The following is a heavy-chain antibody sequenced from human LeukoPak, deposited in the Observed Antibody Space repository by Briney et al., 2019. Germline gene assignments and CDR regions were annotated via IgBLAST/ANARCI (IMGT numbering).Heavy chain of an antibody. J-gene: IGHJ4*02. V-gene: IGHV3-23*01. CDR2: ISKSGGST. CDR3: ARGVGEYTNGHFDL. Sequence: PGGSLRLSCAASGFTFSTYAMTWVRQAPGKGLEWVSSISKSGGSTYDTDSVRGRFTISRDNSKNTLYLQMNRLRAEDTALYYCARGVGEYTNGHFDLWGQGTLVTVSS. D-gene: IGHD2-8*01. CDR1: GFTFSTYA.